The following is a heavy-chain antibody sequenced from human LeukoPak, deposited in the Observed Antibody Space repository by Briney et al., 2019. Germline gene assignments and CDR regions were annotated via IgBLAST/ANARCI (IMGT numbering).Heavy chain of an antibody. Sequence: SETLSLTCTVSGGSISSDYWSWIRQPPGRGLEWIGYIYTDGSTNYNPSLKSRVTILVDTSKNQFALKLSSVTAADTAVYYCAKSYYDYSTYYSYYFNLWGQGALVTVSS. D-gene: IGHD3-22*01. CDR3: AKSYYDYSTYYSYYFNL. V-gene: IGHV4-4*09. CDR2: IYTDGST. CDR1: GGSISSDY. J-gene: IGHJ4*02.